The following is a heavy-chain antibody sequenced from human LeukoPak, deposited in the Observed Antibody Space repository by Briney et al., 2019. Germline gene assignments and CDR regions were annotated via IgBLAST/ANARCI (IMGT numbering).Heavy chain of an antibody. CDR2: ISYDGSNK. Sequence: GGSLRLSCAASGFTFSSYGMHWVRQAPGKGLEWVAVISYDGSNKYYADSVKGRFTISSDNSKNTLYLQMNRLRAEATAVYYCAKDWRPRFPLYYYGMDVWGQGTTVTVSS. V-gene: IGHV3-30*18. J-gene: IGHJ6*02. CDR3: AKDWRPRFPLYYYGMDV. CDR1: GFTFSSYG. D-gene: IGHD3-3*01.